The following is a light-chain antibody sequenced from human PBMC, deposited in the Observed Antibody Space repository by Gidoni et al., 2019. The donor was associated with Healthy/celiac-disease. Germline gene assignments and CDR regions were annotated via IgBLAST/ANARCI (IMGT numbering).Light chain of an antibody. CDR2: LGS. J-gene: IGKJ4*01. CDR1: QSLLHSNGYNY. V-gene: IGKV2-28*01. Sequence: IVMTQSPLSLPVTPGEPASISCRSSQSLLHSNGYNYLDLYLQKPGQSPHLLIYLGSNRASGVPDRFSGSGSGTDFTLKISRVEAEDVGVYYCMQALQTPLTFGGGTKVEIK. CDR3: MQALQTPLT.